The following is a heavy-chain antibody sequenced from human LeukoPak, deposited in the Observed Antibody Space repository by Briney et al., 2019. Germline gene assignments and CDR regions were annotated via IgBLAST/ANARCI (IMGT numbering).Heavy chain of an antibody. CDR2: ISSSSSYI. D-gene: IGHD5-18*01. Sequence: GGSLRLSCAASGFTFSSYSMNWVRQAPGKGLEWVSSISSSSSYIYYGDSVKGRFTISRDNAKNSLYLQIHSLRAEDTAVYYCATETGYNYGFDHWGQGTLVTVSS. CDR1: GFTFSSYS. V-gene: IGHV3-21*01. CDR3: ATETGYNYGFDH. J-gene: IGHJ5*02.